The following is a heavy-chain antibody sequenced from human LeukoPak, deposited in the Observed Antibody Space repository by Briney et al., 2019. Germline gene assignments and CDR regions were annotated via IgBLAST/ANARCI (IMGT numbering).Heavy chain of an antibody. J-gene: IGHJ4*02. CDR3: ARDNIGDY. CDR2: ISAYNGNT. Sequence: SCKXXXXTFTXXGISWVRQAPGQGLEWMGWISAYNGNTNYAQKLQGRVTMTTDTSTSTAYMELRSLRSDDTAVYYCARDNIGDYWGQGTLVTVSS. V-gene: IGHV1-18*01. D-gene: IGHD5-12*01. CDR1: XXTFTXXG.